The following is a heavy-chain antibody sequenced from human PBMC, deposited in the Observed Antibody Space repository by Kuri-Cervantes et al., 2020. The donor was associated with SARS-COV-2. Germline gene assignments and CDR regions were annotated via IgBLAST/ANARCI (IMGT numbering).Heavy chain of an antibody. CDR2: IYYGGST. J-gene: IGHJ6*04. CDR1: GGSISSTSSY. Sequence: SETLSLTCTVSGGSISSTSSYWGWIRQPPGKGLECIGTIYYGGSTYYNPSLKSRITISVDTSKNQFSLRLSSVTAADTAVYYCARHATGYSSSSYLGCYAMDVWGKGTTVTVSS. D-gene: IGHD6-13*01. V-gene: IGHV4-39*01. CDR3: ARHATGYSSSSYLGCYAMDV.